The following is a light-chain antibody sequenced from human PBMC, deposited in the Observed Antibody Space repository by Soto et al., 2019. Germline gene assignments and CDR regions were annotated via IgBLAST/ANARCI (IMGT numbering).Light chain of an antibody. V-gene: IGKV3-11*01. CDR3: QQRTTWPLT. J-gene: IGKJ4*01. CDR2: EAS. Sequence: EIVLTQSPATLSLSPGERATLSCRASQSVSNSLAWYQQKPGQAPRLLIYEASNRAAGIPARFSGSGSGTDFTLTISSLEPEDSAVYYCQQRTTWPLTFGGGTKVEIK. CDR1: QSVSNS.